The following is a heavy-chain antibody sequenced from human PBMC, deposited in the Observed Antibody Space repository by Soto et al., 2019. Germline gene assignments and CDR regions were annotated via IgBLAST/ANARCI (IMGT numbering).Heavy chain of an antibody. D-gene: IGHD3-10*01. CDR3: AKAAYYYGSGKGYYYGMDV. CDR2: ISGSGGST. Sequence: GGSLRLSCAASGFTFSSYAMSWVRQAPGKGLEWVSAISGSGGSTYYADSVKGRFTISRDNSKNTLYLQMNSLRAEDTAVYYCAKAAYYYGSGKGYYYGMDVWGQGTTVTVSS. J-gene: IGHJ6*02. V-gene: IGHV3-23*01. CDR1: GFTFSSYA.